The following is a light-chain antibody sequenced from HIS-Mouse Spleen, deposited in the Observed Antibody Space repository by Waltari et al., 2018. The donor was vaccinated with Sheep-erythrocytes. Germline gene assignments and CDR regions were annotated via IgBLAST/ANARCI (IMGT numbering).Light chain of an antibody. J-gene: IGLJ3*02. CDR2: EVS. V-gene: IGLV2-8*01. CDR1: TSDVGGYNY. Sequence: QSALTQPPSASGSPGQSVTIYCTGTTSDVGGYNYVSWYQQHPGQAPNLMIYEVSKRPSGVPDRFSGSKSGNTASLTVSGLQAEDEADYYCSSYAGSNNWVFGGGTKLTVL. CDR3: SSYAGSNNWV.